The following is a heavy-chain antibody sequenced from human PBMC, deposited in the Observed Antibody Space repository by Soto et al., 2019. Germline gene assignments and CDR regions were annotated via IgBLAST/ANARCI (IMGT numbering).Heavy chain of an antibody. J-gene: IGHJ4*02. Sequence: SVKVSCKASGGTFSSYTISWVRQAPGQGLEWMGRIIPILGIANYAQKFQGRVTITADKSTSTAYMELSSLRSEDTAVYYCARSGLVGATPIDYWGQGTLVTVSS. D-gene: IGHD1-26*01. CDR1: GGTFSSYT. CDR2: IIPILGIA. CDR3: ARSGLVGATPIDY. V-gene: IGHV1-69*02.